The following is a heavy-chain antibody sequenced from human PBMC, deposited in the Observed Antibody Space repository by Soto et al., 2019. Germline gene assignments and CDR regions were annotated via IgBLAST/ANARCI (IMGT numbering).Heavy chain of an antibody. V-gene: IGHV1-69*06. CDR3: ASKAACGGDCYAFDS. Sequence: QVYLVPSGAEVKKPGSSVKISCKASGGIFSSNTINWVRQAAGQGLEWMGGIIPLFGTANYAEKFQGRVTITADKSTKTEYMELTSLRSEDTAVYYCASKAACGGDCYAFDSWGQGTLVTVSS. CDR1: GGIFSSNT. CDR2: IIPLFGTA. J-gene: IGHJ4*02. D-gene: IGHD2-21*02.